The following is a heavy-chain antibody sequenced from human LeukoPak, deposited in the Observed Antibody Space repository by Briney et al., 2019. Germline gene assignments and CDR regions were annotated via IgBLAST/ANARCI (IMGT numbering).Heavy chain of an antibody. CDR1: GFTFSSYA. Sequence: GRSLRLSCAASGFTFSSYAMHWVRQAPGKGLEWVAVISYDGSNKYYADSVKGRFTISRDNAKNSVYLHMNSLRAEDTALYYCARLSAYYYGSFFYYYMDVWGKGTTVTVSS. CDR2: ISYDGSNK. D-gene: IGHD3-10*01. V-gene: IGHV3-30*04. J-gene: IGHJ6*03. CDR3: ARLSAYYYGSFFYYYMDV.